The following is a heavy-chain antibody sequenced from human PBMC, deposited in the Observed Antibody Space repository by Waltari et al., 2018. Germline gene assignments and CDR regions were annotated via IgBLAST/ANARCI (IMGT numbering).Heavy chain of an antibody. CDR1: ESTLSEIS. J-gene: IGHJ4*02. CDR2: LHPGDGAP. D-gene: IGHD2-21*02. CDR3: ATGHDFRANDY. Sequence: QVQLVQSGAEVKKPGASVRVSCKVSESTLSEISVHWVREAPGKGLEWVGSLHPGDGAPLYAQNFQDRVTMTEDTSTDTAYMELASLRSEDTAVYFCATGHDFRANDYWGQGTLVTVSS. V-gene: IGHV1-24*01.